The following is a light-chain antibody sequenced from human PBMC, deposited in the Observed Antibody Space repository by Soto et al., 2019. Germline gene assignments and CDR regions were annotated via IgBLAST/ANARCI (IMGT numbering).Light chain of an antibody. CDR3: TSYTSFNLYV. J-gene: IGLJ1*01. Sequence: QSVLTQPASVSGSPGQSISISCTGTSSDIGGYKHVSWYQQHPGKAPKLMIYDVSSRPSGVSNRFSGSKSGNTASLIISGLQAEDEADYYCTSYTSFNLYVFGTGTKLTVL. CDR1: SSDIGGYKH. V-gene: IGLV2-14*01. CDR2: DVS.